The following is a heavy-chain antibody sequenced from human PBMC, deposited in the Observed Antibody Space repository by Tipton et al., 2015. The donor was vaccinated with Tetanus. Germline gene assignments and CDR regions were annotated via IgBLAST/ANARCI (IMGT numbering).Heavy chain of an antibody. CDR2: INYAGST. CDR3: AGAIVRWFDP. CDR1: GGSFSDNF. D-gene: IGHD2/OR15-2a*01. V-gene: IGHV4-34*01. J-gene: IGHJ5*02. Sequence: TLSLTCAVHGGSFSDNFWSWIRQSPGKGLEWIGEINYAGSTNYNPSLKSRVTISVDTSKKEVSLKLNSVTAADTAVYYCAGAIVRWFDPWGQGTLVTVSS.